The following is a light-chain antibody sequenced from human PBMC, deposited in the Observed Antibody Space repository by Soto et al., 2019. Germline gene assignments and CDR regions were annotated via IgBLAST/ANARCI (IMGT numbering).Light chain of an antibody. V-gene: IGLV2-14*03. CDR2: DVT. CDR1: RSDIGGYNF. Sequence: QSVLTQPASVSGSPGQSITISCSGTRSDIGGYNFVSWYQQHPGKAPKLIIYDVTNRPSGVSHRFSGSKSGNTASLTISGLQADDEADYYCSSYRSSSTLAVFGGGTKLIVL. CDR3: SSYRSSSTLAV. J-gene: IGLJ3*02.